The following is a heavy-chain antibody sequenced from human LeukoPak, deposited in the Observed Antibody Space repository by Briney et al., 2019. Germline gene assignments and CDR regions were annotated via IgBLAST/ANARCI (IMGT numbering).Heavy chain of an antibody. D-gene: IGHD4-11*01. J-gene: IGHJ5*02. CDR1: GFTFSSYS. CDR3: ARGGLQLSWFDP. Sequence: GGSLRLSCAASGFTFSSYSMNWVRQAPGKGLEWVSSISSSSSYIYYADSVKGRFTISRDNAKNSLYLQMNSPRAEDTAVYYCARGGLQLSWFDPWGQGTLVTVSS. V-gene: IGHV3-21*01. CDR2: ISSSSSYI.